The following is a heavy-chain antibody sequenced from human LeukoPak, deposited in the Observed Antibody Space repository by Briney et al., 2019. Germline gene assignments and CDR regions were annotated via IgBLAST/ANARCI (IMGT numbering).Heavy chain of an antibody. V-gene: IGHV3-7*03. CDR3: ARDKIEGPSNFDN. Sequence: GVLRLSCAASGFTFSRYWMTWVRQAPGKGPEWVANIKQDGSEQYYVDSVKGRFTISRDNAKNSLYLQMYSLRAEDTAIYYCARDKIEGPSNFDNWGQGTLVIVSS. CDR2: IKQDGSEQ. D-gene: IGHD2/OR15-2a*01. CDR1: GFTFSRYW. J-gene: IGHJ4*02.